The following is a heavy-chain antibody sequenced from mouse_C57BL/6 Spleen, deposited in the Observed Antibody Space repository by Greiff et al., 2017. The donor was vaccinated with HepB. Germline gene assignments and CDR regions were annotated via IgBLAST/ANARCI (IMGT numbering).Heavy chain of an antibody. CDR2: ISNLAYSI. V-gene: IGHV5-15*01. CDR3: ARRVSYYAMDY. D-gene: IGHD6-2*01. Sequence: EVKLMESGGGLVQPGGSLKLSCAASGFTFSDYGMAWVRQAPRKGPEWVAFISNLAYSIYYADTVTGRFTISRENAKNTLYLEMSSLRSEDTAMYYCARRVSYYAMDYWGQGTSVTVS. J-gene: IGHJ4*01. CDR1: GFTFSDYG.